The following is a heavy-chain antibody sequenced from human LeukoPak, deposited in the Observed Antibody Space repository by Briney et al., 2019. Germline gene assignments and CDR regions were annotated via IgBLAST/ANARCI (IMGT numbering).Heavy chain of an antibody. CDR3: ARGASVVAGSDDVFDI. Sequence: GGSLRLSCAASGFTFSSYWMSWVRQAPGKGLEWVSSISTSSSYIYYADSVKGRFTISRDNAKKSLYLQMNSLRADDTAVYYCARGASVVAGSDDVFDIWGQGTMVTVSS. V-gene: IGHV3-21*01. CDR1: GFTFSSYW. CDR2: ISTSSSYI. D-gene: IGHD6-19*01. J-gene: IGHJ3*02.